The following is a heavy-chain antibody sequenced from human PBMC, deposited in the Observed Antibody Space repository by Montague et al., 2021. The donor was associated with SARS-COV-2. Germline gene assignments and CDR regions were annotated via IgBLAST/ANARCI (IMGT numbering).Heavy chain of an antibody. Sequence: SLRLSCAASGFTFSSHGMHWVRQAPGKGLEWVAVMWYDGSKENYADSVKGRFTISRDNSEHMLYLQLNSLRAEDTAVYYCARGTYSSTSGTLDFWGRGTLVTVSS. D-gene: IGHD6-13*01. CDR1: GFTFSSHG. V-gene: IGHV3-33*01. CDR2: MWYDGSKE. J-gene: IGHJ4*02. CDR3: ARGTYSSTSGTLDF.